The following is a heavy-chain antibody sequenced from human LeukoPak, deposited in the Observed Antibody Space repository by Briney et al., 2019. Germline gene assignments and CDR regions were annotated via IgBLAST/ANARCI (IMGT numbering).Heavy chain of an antibody. Sequence: PWASVKVSCKASGYTFTGYYMHWVRQAPGQGLEWMGWINPNSGGTNYAQKFQGRVTMTRDTSISTAYMELSRLRSDDTAVYYCARDLYYDSSGYYYRVGYWGQGTLVTVSS. CDR1: GYTFTGYY. V-gene: IGHV1-2*02. CDR2: INPNSGGT. CDR3: ARDLYYDSSGYYYRVGY. J-gene: IGHJ4*02. D-gene: IGHD3-22*01.